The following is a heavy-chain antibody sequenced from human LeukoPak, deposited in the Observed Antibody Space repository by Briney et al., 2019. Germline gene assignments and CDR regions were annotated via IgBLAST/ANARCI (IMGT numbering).Heavy chain of an antibody. V-gene: IGHV3-33*06. CDR1: GFTFSSYG. J-gene: IGHJ4*02. CDR2: IWYDGSNK. CDR3: AKHLGDIPSYYFDY. D-gene: IGHD2-15*01. Sequence: PGGSLRLSCAASGFTFSSYGMHWVRQAPGKGLEWVAVIWYDGSNKYYADSVKGRFTISGDNSKNTLYLQMNSLRAEDTAVYYCAKHLGDIPSYYFDYWGQGTPVTVSS.